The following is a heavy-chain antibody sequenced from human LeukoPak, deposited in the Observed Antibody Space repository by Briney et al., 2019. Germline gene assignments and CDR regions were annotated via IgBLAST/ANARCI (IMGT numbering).Heavy chain of an antibody. D-gene: IGHD2-15*01. CDR3: ARGGGSCYNP. V-gene: IGHV3-20*04. J-gene: IGHJ4*02. CDR2: INWNGGST. CDR1: GFTFDDYG. Sequence: PGGSLRLSCAAFGFTFDDYGMSWVRQAPGKGLEWVSGINWNGGSTGYADSVKGRFTISRDNAKNSLYLQMNSLRVEDTALYYCARGGGSCYNPGGQGTLVTVSS.